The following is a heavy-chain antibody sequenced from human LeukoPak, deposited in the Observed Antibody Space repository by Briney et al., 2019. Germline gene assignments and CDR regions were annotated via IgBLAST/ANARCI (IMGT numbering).Heavy chain of an antibody. V-gene: IGHV4-59*01. J-gene: IGHJ4*02. CDR1: GXSISSYY. D-gene: IGHD5-18*01. CDR2: IYYSGST. CDR3: ARDRHSTGPFDY. Sequence: SETLSLTCTVSGXSISSYYWSWLRQPPGKGLEWLGYIYYSGSTNYNPSLKSRVMITVDTSKNQFSLKLSSVTAADTAVYYCARDRHSTGPFDYWGQGILVTVSS.